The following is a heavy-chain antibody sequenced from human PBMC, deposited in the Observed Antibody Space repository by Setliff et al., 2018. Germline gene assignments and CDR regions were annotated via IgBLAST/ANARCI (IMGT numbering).Heavy chain of an antibody. CDR1: GGSISNSTFY. D-gene: IGHD5-12*01. J-gene: IGHJ2*01. Sequence: KPSETLSLTCTVSGGSISNSTFYWGWIRQPPGKGLEWIGSINYYGSIFDDGTTYSTYYNPSLKSRATISIDTSKSQFSLKLSSMTAADTALYYCARNPDFLQYSFDLWGRGTRVTVSS. CDR3: ARNPDFLQYSFDL. CDR2: INYYGSIFDDGTTYST. V-gene: IGHV4-39*07.